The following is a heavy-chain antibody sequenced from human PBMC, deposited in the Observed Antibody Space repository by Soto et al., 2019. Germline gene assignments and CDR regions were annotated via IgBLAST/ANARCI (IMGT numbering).Heavy chain of an antibody. CDR3: ARARYYHWCFDL. CDR2: SCHSGSS. V-gene: IGHV4-30-2*06. D-gene: IGHD3-9*01. Sequence: SETLSLTCTVSGGSINSACHSWGWVRQSPGKGLEWIGYSCHSGSSYYNPSLQSRVTISVDRSKAKFYLTLTPVTAADTAVYFCARARYYHWCFDLWGLGPPVTRSS. CDR1: GGSINSACHS. J-gene: IGHJ4*02.